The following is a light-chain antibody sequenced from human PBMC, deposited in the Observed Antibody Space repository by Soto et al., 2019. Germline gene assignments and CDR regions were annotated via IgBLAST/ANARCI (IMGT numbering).Light chain of an antibody. CDR1: QSVSSSY. V-gene: IGKV3-20*01. Sequence: ETVFTQSPGTLSLSPGERATLSCRATQSVSSSYLAWYQQKPGQAPRLIIYGASSRATGIPDRFSGSGAGTVCTRTISTLQSEDVEVYCCQQYNDWTRTFGQGTKVDNK. J-gene: IGKJ1*01. CDR3: QQYNDWTRT. CDR2: GAS.